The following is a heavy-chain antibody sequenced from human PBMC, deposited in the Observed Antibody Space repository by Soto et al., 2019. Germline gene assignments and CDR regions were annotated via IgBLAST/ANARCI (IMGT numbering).Heavy chain of an antibody. Sequence: QVQLVESGGGVVQPGRSLRLSCAASGFTFSSYAMHWVRQAPGKGLERVAVISYDGSNKYYADSVKGRFTISRDNSKNTLYLEMNSLRAEDMGGYYCARGPLFVMVCAIPGQGILDYWGQGTLVTVSS. V-gene: IGHV3-30-3*01. CDR2: ISYDGSNK. CDR1: GFTFSSYA. J-gene: IGHJ4*02. D-gene: IGHD2-8*01. CDR3: ARGPLFVMVCAIPGQGILDY.